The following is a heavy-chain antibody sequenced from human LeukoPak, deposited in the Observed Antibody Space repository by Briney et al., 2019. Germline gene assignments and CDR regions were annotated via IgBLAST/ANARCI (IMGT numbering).Heavy chain of an antibody. CDR1: GITLSGYD. CDR2: IGSVGDT. D-gene: IGHD3-10*01. CDR3: VRGIGNYYDSGASDC. V-gene: IGHV3-13*04. Sequence: PGGSLRLSCAASGITLSGYDMHWVRQSTGKGLEWVSGIGSVGDTYYAGSVKGRSTISREDAKKSLYLQMNSLRAGDTAVYYCVRGIGNYYDSGASDCWGQGTRVTVSS. J-gene: IGHJ4*02.